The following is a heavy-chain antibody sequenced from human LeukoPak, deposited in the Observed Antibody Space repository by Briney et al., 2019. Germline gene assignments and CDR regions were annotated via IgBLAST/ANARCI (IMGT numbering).Heavy chain of an antibody. V-gene: IGHV4-39*07. D-gene: IGHD3-9*01. CDR3: ARDKEAGRYFDWLSPHYYYYMDV. Sequence: SETLSLTSTVSGGSISSSSYYWGWIRQPPGKGLEWIGSIYYSGSTYYNPSLKSRVTISVDTSKNQFSLKLSSVTAADTAVYYCARDKEAGRYFDWLSPHYYYYMDVWGKGTTVTVSS. CDR2: IYYSGST. CDR1: GGSISSSSYY. J-gene: IGHJ6*03.